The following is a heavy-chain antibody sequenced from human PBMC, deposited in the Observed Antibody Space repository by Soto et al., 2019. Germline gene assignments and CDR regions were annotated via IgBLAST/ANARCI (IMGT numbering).Heavy chain of an antibody. Sequence: QMQLVQSGAEVKKPGSSVKVSCKASGDSFRTYAISWVRQAPGQGLEWMGGIIPMYYAANYAEKFQGKITITADGSTNTAYMELRSLRFEDTAVYYCARGERAVDTRVGMDVWGQGTTVTVSS. CDR2: IIPMYYAA. CDR3: ARGERAVDTRVGMDV. V-gene: IGHV1-69*01. D-gene: IGHD6-19*01. J-gene: IGHJ6*02. CDR1: GDSFRTYA.